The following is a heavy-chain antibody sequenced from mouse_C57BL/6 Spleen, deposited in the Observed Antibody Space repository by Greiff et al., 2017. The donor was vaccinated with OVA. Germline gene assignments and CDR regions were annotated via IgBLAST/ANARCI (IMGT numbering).Heavy chain of an antibody. CDR3: TRLYSYFDY. CDR2: IDPETGGT. V-gene: IGHV1-15*01. J-gene: IGHJ2*01. CDR1: GYTFTDYE. Sequence: VQRVESGAELVRPGASVTLSCKASGYTFTDYEMHWVKQTPVHGLEWIGAIDPETGGTAYNQKFKGKAILTADKSSSTAYMELRSLTSEDSAVYYCTRLYSYFDYWGQGTTLTVSS.